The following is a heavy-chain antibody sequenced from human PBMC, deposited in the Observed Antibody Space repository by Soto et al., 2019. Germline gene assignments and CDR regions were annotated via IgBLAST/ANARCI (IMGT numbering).Heavy chain of an antibody. Sequence: SETLSLTCTVYGYSISSGSYWAWIRQPPGKGPEWIASIYHGGTTFYNPSLKSRITISVDTSNNQFSLKLTSVTAADTAVYYCARVHVMVVAGSTFDYWGHGTLVTVSS. CDR3: ARVHVMVVAGSTFDY. D-gene: IGHD6-19*01. CDR1: GYSISSGSY. CDR2: IYHGGTT. V-gene: IGHV4-38-2*02. J-gene: IGHJ4*01.